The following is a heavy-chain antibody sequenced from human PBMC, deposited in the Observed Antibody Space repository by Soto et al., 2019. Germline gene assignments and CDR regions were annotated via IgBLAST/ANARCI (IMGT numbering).Heavy chain of an antibody. Sequence: GGSLRLSCAASGFSFSDYWMAWVRQAPGKGLEWVANIGQGGGEKHYVDSVQGRFTISRDNYKNSLYLQMKSLRAEGTAVYYCAREYCRRTSRSMDVWGKGTTVTVSS. V-gene: IGHV3-7*05. D-gene: IGHD1-1*01. J-gene: IGHJ6*03. CDR1: GFSFSDYW. CDR2: IGQGGGEK. CDR3: AREYCRRTSRSMDV.